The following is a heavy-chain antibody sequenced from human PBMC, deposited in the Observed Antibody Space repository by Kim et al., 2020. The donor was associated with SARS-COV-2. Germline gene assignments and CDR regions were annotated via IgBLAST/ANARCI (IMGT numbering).Heavy chain of an antibody. J-gene: IGHJ4*02. CDR1: GFTFSSYA. V-gene: IGHV3-23*01. D-gene: IGHD3-9*01. CDR3: AKDILTGYYQGGIDY. CDR2: ISGSGSST. Sequence: GGSLRLSCAASGFTFSSYAMSWVRQAPGKGLEWVSAISGSGSSTYYADSVKGRFTISRDNSKNTLYLQMNSLRAEDTAVYYCAKDILTGYYQGGIDYWGQGTLVTVSS.